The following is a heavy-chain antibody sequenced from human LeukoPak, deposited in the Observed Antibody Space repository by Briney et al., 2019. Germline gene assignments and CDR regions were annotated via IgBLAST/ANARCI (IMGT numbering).Heavy chain of an antibody. J-gene: IGHJ4*02. D-gene: IGHD4-23*01. CDR2: ITSKANSYAT. CDR1: GFTCSGSA. V-gene: IGHV3-73*01. Sequence: GGALRLSCAASGFTCSGSAMHWVRQASGKELEWVGRITSKANSYATAYAASVKGRFTISRDDSKNTAYLQMNSLKTEDTAVYYCTRRDYGGNTNFDYWGQGTLVTVSS. CDR3: TRRDYGGNTNFDY.